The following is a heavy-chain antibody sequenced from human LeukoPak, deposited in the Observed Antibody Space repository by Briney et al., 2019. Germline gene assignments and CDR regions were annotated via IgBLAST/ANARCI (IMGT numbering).Heavy chain of an antibody. CDR2: VKSRSAGETT. J-gene: IGHJ4*02. V-gene: IGHV3-15*01. D-gene: IGHD3-10*01. CDR3: TLIQGWGSGSYYRDF. CDR1: GFSISNDW. Sequence: PGGSLRLSCAASGFSISNDWMSWVRQAPGKGLEWVARVKSRSAGETTDYAAPVKGRFTISRDDSKNTLYLQMSSLKTEDTAVYYCTLIQGWGSGSYYRDFWGQGTLVTVSS.